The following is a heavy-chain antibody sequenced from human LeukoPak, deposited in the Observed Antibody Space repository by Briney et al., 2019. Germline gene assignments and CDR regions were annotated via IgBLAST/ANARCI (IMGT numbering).Heavy chain of an antibody. D-gene: IGHD3/OR15-3a*01. CDR3: VRDRAGAKDWVEFDP. CDR2: IYSDGST. CDR1: GLIVSQNY. Sequence: PGGSLRLSCAASGLIVSQNYMSWVRQALGRGLEWVSLIYSDGSTHYADSVKGRFTMSRDSSKNTVYLEINSLRPEDTAMYFCVRDRAGAKDWVEFDPWGQGTLVTVSS. V-gene: IGHV3-66*02. J-gene: IGHJ5*02.